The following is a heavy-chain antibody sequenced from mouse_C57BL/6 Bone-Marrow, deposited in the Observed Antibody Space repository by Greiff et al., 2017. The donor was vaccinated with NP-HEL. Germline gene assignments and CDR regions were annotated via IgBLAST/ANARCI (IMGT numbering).Heavy chain of an antibody. CDR1: GYTFTSYW. D-gene: IGHD1-1*01. J-gene: IGHJ4*01. CDR2: IYPGNSDT. CDR3: TITTVVGGYYAMDY. V-gene: IGHV1-5*01. Sequence: EVKLVESGTVLARPGASVKMSCKTSGYTFTSYWMHWVKQRPGQGLEWIGAIYPGNSDTSYNQKFKGKAKLTAVTSASTAYMELSSLTNEDSAVYYCTITTVVGGYYAMDYWGQGTSVTVAS.